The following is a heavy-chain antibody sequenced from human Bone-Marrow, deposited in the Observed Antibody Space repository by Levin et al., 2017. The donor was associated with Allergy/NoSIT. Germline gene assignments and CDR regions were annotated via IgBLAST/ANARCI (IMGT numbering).Heavy chain of an antibody. V-gene: IGHV4-39*01. Sequence: SETLSLTCTVSGGSISSSSYYWGWIRQPPGKGLEWIGSIYYSGSTYYNPSLKSRVTISVDTSKNQFSLKLSSVTAADTAVYYCARCSGSYFLDGMDGWGQGTTVTVSS. J-gene: IGHJ6*02. CDR2: IYYSGST. CDR3: ARCSGSYFLDGMDG. D-gene: IGHD3-10*02. CDR1: GGSISSSSYY.